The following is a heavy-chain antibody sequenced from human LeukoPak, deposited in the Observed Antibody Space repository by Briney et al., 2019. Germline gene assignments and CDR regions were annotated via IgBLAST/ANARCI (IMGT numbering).Heavy chain of an antibody. V-gene: IGHV3-49*04. CDR1: GFSFGDYG. Sequence: HPGRCLRLSCTASGFSFGDYGMSWVRQAPGKGLEWIGFIRSKAYGGTSEYAASVKGRFTISRDDSKSIAYLQMNSLKTEDTAVYYCTSTRYASEGEFDYWGEGTLVTVSS. CDR2: IRSKAYGGTS. J-gene: IGHJ4*02. CDR3: TSTRYASEGEFDY. D-gene: IGHD3-10*01.